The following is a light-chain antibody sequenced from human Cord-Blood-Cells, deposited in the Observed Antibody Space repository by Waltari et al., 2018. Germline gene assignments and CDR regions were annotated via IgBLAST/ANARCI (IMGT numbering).Light chain of an antibody. CDR3: SSYTSSSTWV. V-gene: IGLV2-14*01. J-gene: IGLJ3*02. CDR1: RSDVGGYNY. Sequence: QSALTQPASVSGSPGQSITISCTGPRSDVGGYNYVSWYQQHPGKAPKLMLYDISNRPSGVSNRFSGSKSGNTASLTISGLQAEDEADYYCSSYTSSSTWVFGGGTKLTVL. CDR2: DIS.